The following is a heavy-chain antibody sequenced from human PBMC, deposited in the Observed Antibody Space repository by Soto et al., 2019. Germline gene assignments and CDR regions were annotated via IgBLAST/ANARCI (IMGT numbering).Heavy chain of an antibody. CDR1: GYTFTTYD. CDR3: ARVNRAMLGFVDYYSGMDV. CDR2: MNPKSGDT. J-gene: IGHJ6*02. D-gene: IGHD2-21*01. Sequence: QVQLVQSGAEVKKPGASVKVSCKASGYTFTTYDINWVRQATGQGLEWMGWMNPKSGDTGHAQKFQGRVTMTRNTSINTAYMELSSLRSEDTAVYYCARVNRAMLGFVDYYSGMDVWGQGTTVTVSS. V-gene: IGHV1-8*01.